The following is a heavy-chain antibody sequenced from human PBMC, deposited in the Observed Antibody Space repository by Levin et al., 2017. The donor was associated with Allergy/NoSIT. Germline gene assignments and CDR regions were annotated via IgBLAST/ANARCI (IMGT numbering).Heavy chain of an antibody. V-gene: IGHV4-39*01. CDR2: IYYSGST. J-gene: IGHJ3*02. Sequence: SQTLSLTCTVSGGSISSSSYYWGWIRQPPGKGLEWIGSIYYSGSTYYNPSLKSRVTISVDTSKNQFSLKLSSVTAADTAVYYCARHPLGMVRGVRLRPFDIWGQGTMVTVSS. CDR1: GGSISSSSYY. D-gene: IGHD3-10*01. CDR3: ARHPLGMVRGVRLRPFDI.